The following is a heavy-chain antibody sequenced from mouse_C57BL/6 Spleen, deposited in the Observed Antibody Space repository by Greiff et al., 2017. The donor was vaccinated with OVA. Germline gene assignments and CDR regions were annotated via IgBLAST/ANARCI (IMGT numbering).Heavy chain of an antibody. V-gene: IGHV1-82*01. D-gene: IGHD2-4*01. CDR3: ARGGYDYDVPY. Sequence: VQLVESGPELVKPGASVKISCKASGYAFSSSWMNWVKQRPGKGLEWIGRIYPGDGDTNYNGKFKGKATLTADKSSSTAYMQLSSLTSEDSAVYFCARGGYDYDVPYWGQGTLVTVSA. CDR1: GYAFSSSW. CDR2: IYPGDGDT. J-gene: IGHJ3*01.